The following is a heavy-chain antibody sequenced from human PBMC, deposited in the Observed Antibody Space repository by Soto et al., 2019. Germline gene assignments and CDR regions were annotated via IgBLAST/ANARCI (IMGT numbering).Heavy chain of an antibody. CDR2: IYHSGST. Sequence: SETLSLTCAVSGGSLSSGGYSWSWIRQPPGKGLEWIGYIYHSGSTYYNPSLKSRVTISVDKSKNQFSLKLSSVTAADTAVYYCAREVTMIVDNWGQGTQVTVSS. CDR1: GGSLSSGGYS. V-gene: IGHV4-30-2*01. D-gene: IGHD3-22*01. J-gene: IGHJ4*02. CDR3: AREVTMIVDN.